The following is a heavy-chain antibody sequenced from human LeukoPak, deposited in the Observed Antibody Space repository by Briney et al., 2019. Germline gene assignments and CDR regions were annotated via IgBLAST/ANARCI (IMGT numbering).Heavy chain of an antibody. CDR3: ARGVRGVTSNWFDP. CDR2: IRSSGRTT. Sequence: GGSLRLSCAASGFTFSSYEMNWVRQAPGKGLEWISYIRSSGRTTHYADSVKGRFTISRDNVRNSLYLQMNSLRAEDTAVYYCARGVRGVTSNWFDPWGQGTLVTVSS. V-gene: IGHV3-48*03. D-gene: IGHD3-10*01. CDR1: GFTFSSYE. J-gene: IGHJ5*02.